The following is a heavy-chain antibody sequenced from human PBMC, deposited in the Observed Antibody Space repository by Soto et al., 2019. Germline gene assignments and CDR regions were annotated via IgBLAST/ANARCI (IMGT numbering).Heavy chain of an antibody. D-gene: IGHD1-20*01. Sequence: GGSLRLSCAASGFTFDDYAMHWVRQAPGKGLEWVSGISWNSGSIGYADSVKGRFTISRDNAKNSLYLQMNSLRAEDTALYYCAKDKGSRASRIYYYYGMEVWGQGTTVTVSS. CDR3: AKDKGSRASRIYYYYGMEV. V-gene: IGHV3-9*01. CDR1: GFTFDDYA. CDR2: ISWNSGSI. J-gene: IGHJ6*02.